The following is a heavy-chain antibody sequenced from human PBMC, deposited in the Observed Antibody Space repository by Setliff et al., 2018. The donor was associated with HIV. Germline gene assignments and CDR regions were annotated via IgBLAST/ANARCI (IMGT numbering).Heavy chain of an antibody. Sequence: SETLSLTCTVYGGSFSNYYTNWIRQSPGKGLEWIGEINHSGRTKYNPSLKSRVTMSVDTSKNQFSLKLKSVTAADTAVYYCTRRRGPMVRGVDPTPSYYFDYWGQGTLVTVSS. J-gene: IGHJ4*02. CDR3: TRRRGPMVRGVDPTPSYYFDY. CDR2: INHSGRT. D-gene: IGHD3-10*01. CDR1: GGSFSNYY. V-gene: IGHV4-34*01.